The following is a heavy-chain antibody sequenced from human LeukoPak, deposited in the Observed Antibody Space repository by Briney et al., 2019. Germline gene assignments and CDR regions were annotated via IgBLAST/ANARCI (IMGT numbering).Heavy chain of an antibody. CDR1: GGSISSYY. D-gene: IGHD5-18*01. V-gene: IGHV4-59*01. Sequence: SETLSLTCTVSGGSISSYYWSWIRQPPGKGLEWIGYIYYSGSTNYNPSLKSRLTISVDTSKNQFSLKLTSVTAADTAVYYCARTTEGGYTHDYFYYYYMDVWGKGTTVTISS. CDR2: IYYSGST. J-gene: IGHJ6*03. CDR3: ARTTEGGYTHDYFYYYYMDV.